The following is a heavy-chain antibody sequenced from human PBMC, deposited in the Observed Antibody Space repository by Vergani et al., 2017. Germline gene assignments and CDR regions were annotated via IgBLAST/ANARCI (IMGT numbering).Heavy chain of an antibody. D-gene: IGHD2-15*01. CDR3: ASHCSGGSCYSRGPNFDY. CDR2: ISWDGGST. V-gene: IGHV3-43*01. CDR1: GYTFTGYY. Sequence: VQLVQSGAEVKKPGASVKVSCKASGYTFTGYYIHWVRQAPGQGLEWVSLISWDGGSTYYADSVKGRFTISRDKSKNSLYLQMNSLRTEDTALYYCASHCSGGSCYSRGPNFDYWGQGTLVTVSS. J-gene: IGHJ4*02.